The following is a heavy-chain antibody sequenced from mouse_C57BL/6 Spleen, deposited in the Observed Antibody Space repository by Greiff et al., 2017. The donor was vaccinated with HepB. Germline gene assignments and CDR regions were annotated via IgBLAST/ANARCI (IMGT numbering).Heavy chain of an antibody. J-gene: IGHJ3*01. CDR2: IDPSDSYT. CDR3: ARKGYGSSYGAWFAY. CDR1: GYTFTSYW. D-gene: IGHD1-1*01. Sequence: QVQLQQPGAELVMPGASVKLSCKASGYTFTSYWMHWVKQRPGQGLEWIGEIDPSDSYTNYNQKFKGKSTLTVDKSSSTAYMQLSSLTSEDSAVYYCARKGYGSSYGAWFAYWGQGTLFTVSA. V-gene: IGHV1-69*01.